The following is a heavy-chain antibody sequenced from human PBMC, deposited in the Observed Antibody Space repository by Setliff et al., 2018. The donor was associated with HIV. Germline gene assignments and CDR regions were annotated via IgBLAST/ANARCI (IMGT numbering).Heavy chain of an antibody. CDR3: ARVPYRSAWFSGGHDAFDI. Sequence: GASVKVSCKASGYSFARYGLRWVRQAPGQGLEWMGWISGFNGNTKYAQSFQDRVAMTTETATSTAYMERRSLRSDDTAVYFCARVPYRSAWFSGGHDAFDIWGQGTMVTVSS. CDR1: GYSFARYG. D-gene: IGHD6-19*01. V-gene: IGHV1-18*01. CDR2: ISGFNGNT. J-gene: IGHJ3*02.